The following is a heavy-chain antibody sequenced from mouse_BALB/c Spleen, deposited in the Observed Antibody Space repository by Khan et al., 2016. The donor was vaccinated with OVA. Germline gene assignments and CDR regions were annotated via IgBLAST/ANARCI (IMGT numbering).Heavy chain of an antibody. V-gene: IGHV3-1*02. Sequence: VQLKESGPDLVKPSQSLSLTCTVTGYSFTSGYSWHWIRQFPGNQLQWMGSIHYSGSPNFTPSLKSRLSINRDTSKNPFFLHLNSVTTEGTATYYCARDYYSNWYFDVRGAGTTVTISS. CDR1: GYSFTSGYS. CDR2: IHYSGSP. D-gene: IGHD1-1*01. J-gene: IGHJ1*01. CDR3: ARDYYSNWYFDV.